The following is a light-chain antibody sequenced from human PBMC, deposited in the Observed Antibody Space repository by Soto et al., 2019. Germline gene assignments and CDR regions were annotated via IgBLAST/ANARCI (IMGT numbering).Light chain of an antibody. J-gene: IGKJ1*01. CDR2: DVS. V-gene: IGKV3-11*01. CDR3: HQRANWPGT. CDR1: QSVLTY. Sequence: EIVLTQSPATLSLSPGERATLSCRASQSVLTYLAWYQQKPGQAPRLLIYDVSDRATGIPARFSGTGSGADFTLTISSLEPEDFAVYYCHQRANWPGTFGQGTRVEIE.